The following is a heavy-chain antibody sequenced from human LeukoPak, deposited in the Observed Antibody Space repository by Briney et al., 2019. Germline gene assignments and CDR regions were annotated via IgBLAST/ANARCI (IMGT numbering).Heavy chain of an antibody. CDR2: INPSGGST. V-gene: IGHV1-46*01. J-gene: IGHJ3*01. Sequence: ASVKVSCKASGYTFTSYYMHWVRQAPGQGLEWMGIINPSGGSTSYAQKFQGRLTMTTDISTSTAYMDLRSLRSDDTAVYYCAKVKLSGDDAFDVWGQGTTVIVSS. CDR3: AKVKLSGDDAFDV. D-gene: IGHD3-10*01. CDR1: GYTFTSYY.